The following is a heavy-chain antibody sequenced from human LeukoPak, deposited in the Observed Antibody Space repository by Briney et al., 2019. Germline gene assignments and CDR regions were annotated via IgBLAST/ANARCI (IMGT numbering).Heavy chain of an antibody. CDR1: GYTFTSYG. J-gene: IGHJ4*02. D-gene: IGHD3-3*01. Sequence: ASVKVSCKASGYTFTSYGISWVRQAPGQGLEWIGWINAYNGNTNHAQKFQGRVTMTTDTSATTVYMELRRLRSDDTAVYYCARDYDSWSGSYWGQGTLVTVSS. V-gene: IGHV1-18*01. CDR3: ARDYDSWSGSY. CDR2: INAYNGNT.